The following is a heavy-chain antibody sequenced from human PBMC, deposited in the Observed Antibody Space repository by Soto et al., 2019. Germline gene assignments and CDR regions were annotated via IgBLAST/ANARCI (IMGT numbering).Heavy chain of an antibody. Sequence: GGSLRLSCAASGFTFSSYAMHWVRQAPGKGLEWVAVISYDGSNKYYADSVKGRFTISRDNSKNTLYLQMNSLRAEDTAVYYCARDEYHWSDYGGNRNAEYFQHWGQGTLVTVSS. V-gene: IGHV3-30-3*01. CDR3: ARDEYHWSDYGGNRNAEYFQH. CDR1: GFTFSSYA. J-gene: IGHJ1*01. D-gene: IGHD4-17*01. CDR2: ISYDGSNK.